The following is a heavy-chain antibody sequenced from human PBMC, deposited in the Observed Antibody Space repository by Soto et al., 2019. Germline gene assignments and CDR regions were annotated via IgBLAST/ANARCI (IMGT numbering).Heavy chain of an antibody. D-gene: IGHD4-17*01. J-gene: IGHJ6*02. Sequence: QVQLVQSGAEVKSPGSSVKVSCKASGGTFNSDVINWVRQAPGQGLEWMGRIIPVLDRADYAQNFQGRVTITADKSTPTVHMEMSCLRSEDTAVFYCARSGSGTTQYYHGMDVWGQGTTVTVSS. CDR1: GGTFNSDV. V-gene: IGHV1-69*04. CDR2: IIPVLDRA. CDR3: ARSGSGTTQYYHGMDV.